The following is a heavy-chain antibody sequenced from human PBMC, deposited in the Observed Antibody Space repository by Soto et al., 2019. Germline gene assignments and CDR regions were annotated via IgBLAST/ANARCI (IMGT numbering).Heavy chain of an antibody. CDR1: GDSISSYY. D-gene: IGHD3-22*01. Sequence: SETLSLTCTVSGDSISSYYWSWIRQPPGKGLEYIGYIYYTGTTNYNPSLKSRVTISVDTSKNQFSLKLSSVTAADTAVYYCARGYDRSFDYWGQGTLVTVSS. V-gene: IGHV4-59*01. J-gene: IGHJ4*02. CDR2: IYYTGTT. CDR3: ARGYDRSFDY.